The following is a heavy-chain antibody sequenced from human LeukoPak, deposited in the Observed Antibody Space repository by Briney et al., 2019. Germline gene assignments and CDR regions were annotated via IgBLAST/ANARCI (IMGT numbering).Heavy chain of an antibody. J-gene: IGHJ4*02. V-gene: IGHV3-21*01. CDR3: ARALTTLTYEGY. CDR1: GFTFSSYT. Sequence: KTGGSLRFSCAASGFTFSSYTMHWIRQAPGKGLEWVSSISGSNSYIFYADSVKGRFTVSRDNAKDSLYLQMNSLRAEDTAVYYCARALTTLTYEGYWGQGTLVTVSS. D-gene: IGHD1-1*01. CDR2: ISGSNSYI.